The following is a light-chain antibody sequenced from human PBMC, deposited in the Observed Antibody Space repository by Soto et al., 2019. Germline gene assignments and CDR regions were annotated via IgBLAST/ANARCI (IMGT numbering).Light chain of an antibody. CDR3: CSYAGSSTFV. CDR2: EGS. CDR1: SSDVGSYNL. V-gene: IGLV2-23*03. J-gene: IGLJ2*01. Sequence: QSALTQPASVSGSPGQSITISCTGTSSDVGSYNLVSWYQQHPGKAPKLMIYEGSKRPSGVSNRFAGSKSGNTASLTISGRQAEDEADYYCCSYAGSSTFVFGGGTKLPAL.